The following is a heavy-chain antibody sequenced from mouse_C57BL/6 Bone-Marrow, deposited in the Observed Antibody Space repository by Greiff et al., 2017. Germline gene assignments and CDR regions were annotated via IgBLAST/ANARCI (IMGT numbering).Heavy chain of an antibody. CDR3: AREDYYGSSGFAY. CDR2: IYPRSGNT. V-gene: IGHV1-81*01. J-gene: IGHJ3*01. Sequence: VHLVESGAELARPGASVKLSCMASGYTFTSYGISWVKQRPGQGLEWIGEIYPRSGNTYYNEKFKGKATLTADNSSSTAYMEHRRLTSEDSAVYCGAREDYYGSSGFAYWGQGTLVTVSA. D-gene: IGHD1-1*01. CDR1: GYTFTSYG.